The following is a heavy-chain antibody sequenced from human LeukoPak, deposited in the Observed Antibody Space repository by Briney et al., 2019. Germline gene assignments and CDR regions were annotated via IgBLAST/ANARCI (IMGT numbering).Heavy chain of an antibody. V-gene: IGHV3-7*01. Sequence: PGGSLGLSCAASGFTFTHSWMSWVRQAPGKGLEWVANIKQDGSEKYYVDSVEGRFTISRDNAKNSVSLQMNSLRGEDTAVYYCVRALGGSSADYWGQGTLVTVSS. CDR2: IKQDGSEK. CDR3: VRALGGSSADY. D-gene: IGHD6-6*01. CDR1: GFTFTHSW. J-gene: IGHJ4*02.